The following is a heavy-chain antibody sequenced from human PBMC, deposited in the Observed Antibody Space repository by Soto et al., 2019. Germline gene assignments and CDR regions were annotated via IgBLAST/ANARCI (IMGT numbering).Heavy chain of an antibody. V-gene: IGHV1-18*04. J-gene: IGHJ4*02. CDR2: ISGYSGNA. CDR3: AKRASGTPWGGSDF. Sequence: QVQVMQSGAEVKKPGESVKVSCKTSGYIFSDYGINWVRQAPGQGLEWMGWISGYSGNANLAQKLQSRGTMTTDKSTRTAYMELRRLRSDDTGVYYCAKRASGTPWGGSDFWGQGTLVTVAS. CDR1: GYIFSDYG. D-gene: IGHD3-10*01.